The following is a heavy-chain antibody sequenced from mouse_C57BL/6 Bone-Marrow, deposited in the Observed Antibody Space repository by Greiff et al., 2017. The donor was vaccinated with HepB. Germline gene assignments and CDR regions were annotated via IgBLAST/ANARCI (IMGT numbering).Heavy chain of an antibody. CDR3: AINWDEDYAMEN. Sequence: EVQLKESGPGMVKPSQSLSLTCTVTGYSITSGYDWHWIRHFPGNKLEWMGYISYSGSTNYNPSLKSRISITHDTSKNHFFLKLNSVTTEDTATYDCAINWDEDYAMENWGQGTSVTVSS. D-gene: IGHD4-1*01. J-gene: IGHJ4*01. CDR1: GYSITSGYD. CDR2: ISYSGST. V-gene: IGHV3-1*01.